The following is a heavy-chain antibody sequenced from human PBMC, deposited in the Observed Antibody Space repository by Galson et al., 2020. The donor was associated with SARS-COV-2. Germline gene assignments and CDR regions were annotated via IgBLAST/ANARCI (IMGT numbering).Heavy chain of an antibody. D-gene: IGHD3-22*01. V-gene: IGHV4-31*03. Sequence: SETLSLTCTVSGGSISSGGYYWSWIRQHPGKGLEWIGYIYYSGSTYYNPSLKSRVTISVDTSKNQFSLKLSSVTAADTAVYYCARDLTPAIVAYGSLDVDVWGQGTTVTVSS. CDR1: GGSISSGGYY. CDR2: IYYSGST. CDR3: ARDLTPAIVAYGSLDVDV. J-gene: IGHJ6*02.